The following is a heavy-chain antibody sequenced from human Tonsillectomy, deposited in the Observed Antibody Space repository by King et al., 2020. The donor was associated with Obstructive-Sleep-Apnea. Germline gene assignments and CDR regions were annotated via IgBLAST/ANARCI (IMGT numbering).Heavy chain of an antibody. Sequence: DVQLVESGGGLVQAGGSLRLSCAASGFSFSSYSMDWVRQAPGKGLEWVSYISSSSGTIYYADSVKGRFTISRDNAKSSLYLQMNSLRAEDTAVYYCAGMTQTDAFDIWGQGTMVTVSS. V-gene: IGHV3-48*04. J-gene: IGHJ3*02. CDR1: GFSFSSYS. CDR3: AGMTQTDAFDI. CDR2: ISSSSGTI.